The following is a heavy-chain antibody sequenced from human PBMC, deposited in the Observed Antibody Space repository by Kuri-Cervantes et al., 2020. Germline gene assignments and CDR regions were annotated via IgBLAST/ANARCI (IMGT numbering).Heavy chain of an antibody. Sequence: GGSLRLSCAASGFTFSTYWMHWVRQAPGKGLVWVSRINSDGSNTDYADSVKGRFTISRDNSKNTLSLQMNSLRADDTAVYYCARRGEYYFDYWGQGTLVTVSS. CDR1: GFTFSTYW. J-gene: IGHJ4*02. V-gene: IGHV3-74*01. CDR3: ARRGEYYFDY. CDR2: INSDGSNT.